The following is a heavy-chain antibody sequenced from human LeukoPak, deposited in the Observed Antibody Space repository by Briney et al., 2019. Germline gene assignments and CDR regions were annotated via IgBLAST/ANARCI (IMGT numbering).Heavy chain of an antibody. CDR3: ASNGVQRAFDI. CDR2: IYYSGST. Sequence: PSETLSLTCTVSGGSISSYYWSWIRQPPGKGLEWIGYIYYSGSTNYNPSLKSRVTISVDTSKNQFSLKLSSVTAADTAMYYCASNGVQRAFDIWGQGTMVTVSS. D-gene: IGHD4-17*01. J-gene: IGHJ3*02. V-gene: IGHV4-59*01. CDR1: GGSISSYY.